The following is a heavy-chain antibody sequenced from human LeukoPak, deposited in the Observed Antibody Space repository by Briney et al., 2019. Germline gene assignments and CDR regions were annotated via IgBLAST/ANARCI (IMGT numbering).Heavy chain of an antibody. CDR2: IGSSSSYI. Sequence: PGRSLRLSCAASGFTFSSYGMNWVRQAPGKGLEWVSSIGSSSSYIYYADSVKGRFTISRDNAKNSLYLQMNSLRAEDTAVYYCARAYGDSFDYWGQGTLVTVSS. J-gene: IGHJ4*02. V-gene: IGHV3-21*01. CDR1: GFTFSSYG. D-gene: IGHD4-17*01. CDR3: ARAYGDSFDY.